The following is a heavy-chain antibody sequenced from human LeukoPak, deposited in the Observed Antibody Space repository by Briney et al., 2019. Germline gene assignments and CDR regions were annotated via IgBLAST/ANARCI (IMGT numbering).Heavy chain of an antibody. V-gene: IGHV4-59*01. CDR3: ARCKIAVAGSHYGMDV. Sequence: PSETLSLTCTVSGGSISSYYWSWIRQPPGKGLEWIGYIYYSGSTNYNPSLKSRVTISVDTSKNQFSLKLSSVTAADTAVYYCARCKIAVAGSHYGMDVWGQGTTVTVSS. D-gene: IGHD6-19*01. CDR2: IYYSGST. CDR1: GGSISSYY. J-gene: IGHJ6*02.